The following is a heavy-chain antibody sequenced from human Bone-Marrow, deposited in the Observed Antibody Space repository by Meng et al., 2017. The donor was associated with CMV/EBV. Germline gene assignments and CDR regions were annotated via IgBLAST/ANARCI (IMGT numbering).Heavy chain of an antibody. J-gene: IGHJ6*02. CDR3: ARSGDGYSFGYYGMDV. D-gene: IGHD5-24*01. CDR2: ISVYNGNT. Sequence: ASVKVSCKTSGYTFTSYGISWVRQAPGQGLEWMGWISVYNGNTNYVQSLQGRVTMTTDTSTSTAYMEMRSLRSDDTAVYYCARSGDGYSFGYYGMDVWAQGTTVTFSS. V-gene: IGHV1-18*01. CDR1: GYTFTSYG.